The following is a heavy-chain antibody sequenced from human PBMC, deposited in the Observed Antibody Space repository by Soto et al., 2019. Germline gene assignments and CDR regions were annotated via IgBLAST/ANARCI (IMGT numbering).Heavy chain of an antibody. D-gene: IGHD3-10*01. V-gene: IGHV3-30*04. CDR3: ARSRSGAVADSFDF. CDR2: ISRDGTNK. CDR1: GFTFRSYA. J-gene: IGHJ4*02. Sequence: GGSLRLSCAASGFTFRSYAIHWVRQAPGKGLEWVAVISRDGTNKYYVDSVKGRFTNSRDNSKATGYLQMNSLRDEDSAMFYCARSRSGAVADSFDFWGQGTLVTVSS.